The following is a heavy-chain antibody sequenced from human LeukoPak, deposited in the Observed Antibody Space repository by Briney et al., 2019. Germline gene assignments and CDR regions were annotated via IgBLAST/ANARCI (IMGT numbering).Heavy chain of an antibody. J-gene: IGHJ4*02. Sequence: GGSLRLSCAASGFTFSSYSMNWVRQAPGKGLEWVSGTSDRGDYTYYADSVKGRFTISRDSSKNTLFLQMNSLRAEDTALYFCARKAQYNGHYPLDYWGQGTLVTVSS. CDR2: TSDRGDYT. D-gene: IGHD1-7*01. CDR3: ARKAQYNGHYPLDY. V-gene: IGHV3-23*01. CDR1: GFTFSSYS.